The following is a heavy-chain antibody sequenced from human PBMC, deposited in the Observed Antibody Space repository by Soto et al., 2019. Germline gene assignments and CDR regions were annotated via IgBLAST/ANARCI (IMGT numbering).Heavy chain of an antibody. CDR2: INPNSGGT. D-gene: IGHD3-9*01. CDR3: ARGYDILTGYYSPLSDY. J-gene: IGHJ4*02. V-gene: IGHV1-2*04. CDR1: GYTFTGYY. Sequence: ASVKVSCKASGYTFTGYYMHWVRQAPGQGLEWMGWINPNSGGTNYAQKFQGWVTMTRDTSISTAYMELSRLRSDDTAVYYCARGYDILTGYYSPLSDYWGQGTLVTV.